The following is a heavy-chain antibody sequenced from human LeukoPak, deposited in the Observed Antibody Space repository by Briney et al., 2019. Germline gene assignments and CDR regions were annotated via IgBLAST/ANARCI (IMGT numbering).Heavy chain of an antibody. Sequence: SQTLSLTCTVSGGSISSGDYYWSWIRQHPGKGLEWIGYIYYSGSTYYNPSLKSRVTISVDTSKNQFSLKLSSVTAADTAVYYCARDYGDSGLGWFDPWGQGTLVTVSS. J-gene: IGHJ5*02. CDR2: IYYSGST. V-gene: IGHV4-31*03. CDR3: ARDYGDSGLGWFDP. CDR1: GGSISSGDYY. D-gene: IGHD4-17*01.